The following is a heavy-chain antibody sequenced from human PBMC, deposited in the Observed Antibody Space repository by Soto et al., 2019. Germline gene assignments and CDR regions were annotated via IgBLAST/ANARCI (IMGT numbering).Heavy chain of an antibody. CDR3: ARGDCSGGTCYLGYYYMDV. V-gene: IGHV4-59*01. J-gene: IGHJ6*03. D-gene: IGHD2-15*01. Sequence: QVQLQESGPGLVKPSETLSLTCTVSGGSISSYYWSWIRQPPGKGLEWIGYIYYSGSTNYNPSLKRRVTISVDTSKNQFSLKLSSVTAADTAFYYCARGDCSGGTCYLGYYYMDVWGKGTTVTVSS. CDR2: IYYSGST. CDR1: GGSISSYY.